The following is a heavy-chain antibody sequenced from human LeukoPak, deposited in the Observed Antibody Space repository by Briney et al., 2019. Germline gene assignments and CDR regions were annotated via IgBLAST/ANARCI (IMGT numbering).Heavy chain of an antibody. CDR2: ISYDGSNK. V-gene: IGHV3-30*18. J-gene: IGHJ4*02. CDR1: GFTFNSYI. CDR3: AKDADYGSYGSYYFDY. Sequence: GGSLRLSCAASGFTFNSYIMNWVRQAPGKGLEWVAVISYDGSNKYYADSVKGRFTISKDNSKNTLYLQMNSLRAEDTAVYYCAKDADYGSYGSYYFDYWGQGTLVTVSS. D-gene: IGHD5-18*01.